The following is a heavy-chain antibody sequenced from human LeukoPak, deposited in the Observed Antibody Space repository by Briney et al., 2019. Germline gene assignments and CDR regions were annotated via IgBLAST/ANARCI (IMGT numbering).Heavy chain of an antibody. D-gene: IGHD2-21*01. Sequence: PGGSLRLSCAASGFTFSNNALSWVRQAPGKGLEWVSVISGSGGSTYYADSVKGRFTISRDNSKNTLYLQMDSLRAGDTAVYYCARGRLRVIDAFGSWGQGTMVTVSS. CDR2: ISGSGGST. CDR1: GFTFSNNA. CDR3: ARGRLRVIDAFGS. J-gene: IGHJ3*02. V-gene: IGHV3-23*01.